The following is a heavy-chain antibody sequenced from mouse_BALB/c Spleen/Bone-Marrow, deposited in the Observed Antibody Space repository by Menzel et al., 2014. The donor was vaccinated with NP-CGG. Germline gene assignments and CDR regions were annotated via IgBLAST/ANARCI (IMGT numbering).Heavy chain of an antibody. D-gene: IGHD1-1*01. Sequence: QVQLQQSGPGLVQPPQSLSITCTVSGFSLTTYGVHWVRQSPGKGLEWLGAIWSGGNTDYNAAFISRLSISKDNSKSQVFFEMNSLQAYDTAIYYCARKLRFYAMDYWGQGTSVTVSS. V-gene: IGHV2-2*01. CDR1: GFSLTTYG. CDR3: ARKLRFYAMDY. CDR2: IWSGGNT. J-gene: IGHJ4*01.